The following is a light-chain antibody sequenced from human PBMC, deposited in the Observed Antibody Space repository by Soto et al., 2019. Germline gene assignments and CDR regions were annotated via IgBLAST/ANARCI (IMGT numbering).Light chain of an antibody. CDR3: QAWDSSTAEV. CDR1: KLGDKY. J-gene: IGLJ1*01. Sequence: SYELTQPPSVSVSPGQTVSITCSGDKLGDKYACWYQQKPGQSPVLVIYQDNKRPSGIPERFSGSNSGNTATLTISGTQAMDEADYYCQAWDSSTAEVFGTGTKLTVL. V-gene: IGLV3-1*01. CDR2: QDN.